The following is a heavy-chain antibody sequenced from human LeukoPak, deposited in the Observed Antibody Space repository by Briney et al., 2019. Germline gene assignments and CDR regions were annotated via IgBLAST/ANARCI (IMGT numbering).Heavy chain of an antibody. V-gene: IGHV4-61*05. CDR3: ARRVRAYCSGGSCYDDWYFDL. D-gene: IGHD2-15*01. J-gene: IGHJ2*01. CDR1: GGXISSSNYY. CDR2: IYYSGST. Sequence: SETLSLTCTVSGGXISSSNYYWGWIRQPPGKGLECIGYIYYSGSTNYNPSLKSRVTISVDTSKNHFSLNLSSVTAADTAVYYCARRVRAYCSGGSCYDDWYFDLWGRGTLVTVSS.